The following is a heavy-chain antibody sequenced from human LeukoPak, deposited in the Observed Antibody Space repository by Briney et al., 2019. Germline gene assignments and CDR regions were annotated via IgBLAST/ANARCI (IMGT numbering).Heavy chain of an antibody. CDR1: GYTFTSYA. CDR3: ARDRPGGSSLDY. J-gene: IGHJ4*02. CDR2: INAGNGNT. D-gene: IGHD6-13*01. Sequence: ASVKVSCKASGYTFTSYAMHWVRQAPGQRLEWMGWINAGNGNTKYSQKFQGRVTITRDTSASTAYMELSSLRSEDTAAYYCARDRPGGSSLDYWGQGILVTVSS. V-gene: IGHV1-3*01.